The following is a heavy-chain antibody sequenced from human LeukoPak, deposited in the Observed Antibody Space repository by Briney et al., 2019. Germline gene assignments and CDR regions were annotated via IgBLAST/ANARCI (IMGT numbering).Heavy chain of an antibody. J-gene: IGHJ5*02. CDR3: AREKQWLVERWFDP. CDR1: GFTFSSYW. Sequence: QSGGSLRLSCAASGFTFSSYWMSWVRQAPGKGLEWVANIYQDGSEKFYVDSVKGRFTIFRDDAKNTLYLQMNSLRAEDTAVYYCAREKQWLVERWFDPWGQGTLVTVSS. CDR2: IYQDGSEK. D-gene: IGHD6-19*01. V-gene: IGHV3-7*03.